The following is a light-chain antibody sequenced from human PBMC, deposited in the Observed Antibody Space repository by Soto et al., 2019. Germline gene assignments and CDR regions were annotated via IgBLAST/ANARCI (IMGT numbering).Light chain of an antibody. CDR1: HDIRSD. V-gene: IGKV3-15*01. Sequence: EIVMTQSPVTLSVSPGERATLSCRASHDIRSDLAWYQQKPGQAPRLLMYGASISATGIPARFSGSGSGTDFTLTSSHPQAEDLAVYYCQQYIKRTFGQGTKLEIK. CDR2: GAS. CDR3: QQYIKRT. J-gene: IGKJ1*01.